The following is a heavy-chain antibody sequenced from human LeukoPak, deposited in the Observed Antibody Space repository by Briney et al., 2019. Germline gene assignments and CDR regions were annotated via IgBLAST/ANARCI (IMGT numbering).Heavy chain of an antibody. CDR3: ARDYGDYGENGY. CDR1: GGTFSSYA. J-gene: IGHJ4*02. D-gene: IGHD4-17*01. Sequence: ASVKVSCKASGGTFSSYAISWVRQAPGQGLEWMGGIIPIFGTANYAQKFQGRVTITADESTSTAYMELSSLRSEDTAVYYCARDYGDYGENGYWGQGPWSPSPQ. CDR2: IIPIFGTA. V-gene: IGHV1-69*13.